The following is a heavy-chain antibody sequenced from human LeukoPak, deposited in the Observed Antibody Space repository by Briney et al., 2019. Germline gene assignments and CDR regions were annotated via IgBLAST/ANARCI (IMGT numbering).Heavy chain of an antibody. CDR2: IKSTGDIT. CDR1: GFTFSSHG. CDR3: ARDLAAAGTCDY. Sequence: GGSLRLSCAGSGFTFSSHGMNWVCHAPGKGLEWISYIKSTGDITYYADSVKGRFTVSRDNAKNSLYLQMNSLRAEDTAGYYCARDLAAAGTCDYWGQGTLVTVSS. J-gene: IGHJ4*02. V-gene: IGHV3-48*01. D-gene: IGHD6-13*01.